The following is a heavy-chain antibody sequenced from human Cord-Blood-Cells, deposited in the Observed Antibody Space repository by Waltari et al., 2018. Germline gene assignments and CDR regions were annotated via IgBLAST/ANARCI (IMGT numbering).Heavy chain of an antibody. CDR2: SNPNSVGT. CDR3: ARGVVSGSYWFDP. CDR1: GYNFTGYY. Sequence: QVQLVQSGAEEKKPGGSVKVSCKASGYNFTGYYMHWVRQDPGQGLEWMGWSNPNSVGTSYAKKLQVRVPMTRDTFIGTAYMELGRLGSDDTAVYYCARGVVSGSYWFDPWGQGTLVTVSS. J-gene: IGHJ5*02. V-gene: IGHV1-2*02. D-gene: IGHD1-26*01.